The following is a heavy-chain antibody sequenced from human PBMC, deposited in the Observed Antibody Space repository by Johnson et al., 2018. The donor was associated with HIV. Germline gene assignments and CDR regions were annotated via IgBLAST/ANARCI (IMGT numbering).Heavy chain of an antibody. V-gene: IGHV3-30*14. Sequence: QVQLVESGGGVVQPGRSLRLSCAASDFTFTNNAIHWVRQAPGKGLEWVAVIYSDESTYYADSVQGRFTLSRDNSQNMVYLQMNSLRAEDTAVYYCARDGPHFFDSSGVRDDAFDIWGPGTMVTVSS. D-gene: IGHD3-22*01. CDR1: DFTFTNNA. J-gene: IGHJ3*02. CDR3: ARDGPHFFDSSGVRDDAFDI. CDR2: IYSDEST.